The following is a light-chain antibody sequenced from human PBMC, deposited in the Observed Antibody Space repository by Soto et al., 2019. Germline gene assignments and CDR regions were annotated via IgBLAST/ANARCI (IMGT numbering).Light chain of an antibody. CDR1: QDISNY. Sequence: DIQMTQSPSSLSASVGDRVTITCQASQDISNYLNWYQQKPGKAPKILIYDASVLEAGVPSRFSGGGSGTHFTLTISSLQAEDLATYYCQQFDNRPLTFGGGTKVEIK. CDR2: DAS. CDR3: QQFDNRPLT. J-gene: IGKJ4*01. V-gene: IGKV1-33*01.